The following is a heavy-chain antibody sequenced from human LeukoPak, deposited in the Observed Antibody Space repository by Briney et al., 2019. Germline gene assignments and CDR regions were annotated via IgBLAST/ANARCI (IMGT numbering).Heavy chain of an antibody. CDR2: IYYSGST. V-gene: IGHV4-59*08. D-gene: IGHD6-25*01. Sequence: PSETLSLTCTVSGGSISSYYWSRIRQPPGKGLEWIGYIYYSGSTNYNPSLKSRVTISVDTSKNQFSLKLSSVTAADTAVYYCARRGSGRYFDYWGQGTLVTVSS. J-gene: IGHJ4*02. CDR1: GGSISSYY. CDR3: ARRGSGRYFDY.